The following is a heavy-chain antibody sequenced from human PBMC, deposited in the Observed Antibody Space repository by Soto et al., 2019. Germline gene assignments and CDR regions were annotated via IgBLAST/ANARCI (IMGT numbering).Heavy chain of an antibody. CDR2: IWYDGSNK. CDR1: GFTFSSYG. D-gene: IGHD2-2*01. V-gene: IGHV3-33*01. J-gene: IGHJ3*02. CDR3: ARAYQRQTGAFDI. Sequence: GGSLRLSCAASGFTFSSYGMHWVRQAPGKGLEWVAVIWYDGSNKYYADSVKGRFTISRDNSKNTLYLQMNSLRAEDTAVYYCARAYQRQTGAFDIWGQGTMVTVSS.